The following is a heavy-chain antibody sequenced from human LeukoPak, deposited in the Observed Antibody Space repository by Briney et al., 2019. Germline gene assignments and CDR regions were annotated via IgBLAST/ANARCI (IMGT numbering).Heavy chain of an antibody. V-gene: IGHV5-51*01. CDR3: ARHDKGYSGYVTLDY. Sequence: GESLKISCKGSGYSFTSYWIGWVRQLPGRGLEWMGIINPGYSDIRYSPSFQGQVTISADKSISTAYLQWSSLKASDTAIYYCARHDKGYSGYVTLDYWGQGTLVTVSS. J-gene: IGHJ4*02. CDR1: GYSFTSYW. CDR2: INPGYSDI. D-gene: IGHD5-12*01.